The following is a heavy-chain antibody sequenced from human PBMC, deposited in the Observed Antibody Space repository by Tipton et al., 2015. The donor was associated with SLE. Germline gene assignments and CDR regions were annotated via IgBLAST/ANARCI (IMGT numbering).Heavy chain of an antibody. CDR1: GFTFSDYY. CDR2: ISSSGSII. D-gene: IGHD2-2*01. V-gene: IGHV3-11*01. CDR3: AKVDCSSTSCYPDY. Sequence: GSLRLSCAASGFTFSDYYMSWIRQAPGKGLEWISYISSSGSIIYYADSVKGRFTISRDNAKNSLYLQMNSLRAEDTALYYCAKVDCSSTSCYPDYWGQGTLVTVSS. J-gene: IGHJ4*02.